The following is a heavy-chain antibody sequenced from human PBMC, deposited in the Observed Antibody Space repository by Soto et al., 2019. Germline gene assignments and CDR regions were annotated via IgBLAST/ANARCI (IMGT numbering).Heavy chain of an antibody. J-gene: IGHJ4*02. CDR2: IRNKVNTYAT. V-gene: IGHV3-73*02. Sequence: EGQLVESGGGLVQPGGSLKLSCAASGFTFTDSAIHWVRQTSEKGLEWVGRIRNKVNTYATAYAESVKGRFTISRDDSRNTLYVPMHSLTTDHMAAYYCTRRPDWTAIDPLDYWGQGTLVTVSS. D-gene: IGHD5-18*01. CDR1: GFTFTDSA. CDR3: TRRPDWTAIDPLDY.